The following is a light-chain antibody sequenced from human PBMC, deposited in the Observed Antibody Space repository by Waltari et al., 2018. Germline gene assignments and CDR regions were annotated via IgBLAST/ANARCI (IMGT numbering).Light chain of an antibody. CDR3: SSYTLDIKMI. CDR1: NSDIGRYNY. J-gene: IGLJ2*01. V-gene: IGLV2-14*03. CDR2: DVN. Sequence: QSALTQPASMSGSPGQLITISCTGSNSDIGRYNYVSWYQQYPGKAPKVFIYDVNKRPSGASDRFSGSKSGNTASLTISGLQAEDEADYYCSSYTLDIKMIFGGGTKLTVL.